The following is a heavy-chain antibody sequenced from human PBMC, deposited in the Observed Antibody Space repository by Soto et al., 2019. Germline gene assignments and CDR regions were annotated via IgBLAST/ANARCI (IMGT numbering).Heavy chain of an antibody. CDR2: ITWNGSST. V-gene: IGHV3-9*01. Sequence: GGSLRLSCAASGFTFGGYAMHWVRQAPGKGLEWVSGITWNGSSTRYADSVKGRFTISRDNAKNSLYLQMNSLRAEDTALYYCSRERSIAVAGRFDYWGQETLVTVSS. J-gene: IGHJ4*02. CDR1: GFTFGGYA. CDR3: SRERSIAVAGRFDY. D-gene: IGHD6-19*01.